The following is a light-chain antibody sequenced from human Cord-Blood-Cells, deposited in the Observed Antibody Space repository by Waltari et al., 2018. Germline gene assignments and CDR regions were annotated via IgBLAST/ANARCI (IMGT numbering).Light chain of an antibody. Sequence: QSALTQPPSASGSPGQSFTISCTGTRSDVGGYHYVSWYQQHPGKAPKLMIYDVSKRPSGVPDRFSGSKSGNTASLTVSGLQAEDEAEYYCSSYAGSNNWVFGGGTKLTVL. CDR3: SSYAGSNNWV. CDR2: DVS. J-gene: IGLJ3*02. V-gene: IGLV2-8*01. CDR1: RSDVGGYHY.